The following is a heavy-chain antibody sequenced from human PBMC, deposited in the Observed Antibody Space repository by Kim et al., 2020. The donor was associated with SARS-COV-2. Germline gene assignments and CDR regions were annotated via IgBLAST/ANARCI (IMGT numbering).Heavy chain of an antibody. CDR2: ITSKANSYAS. V-gene: IGHV3-73*01. CDR3: TRALDGLWFGESNYYYGMDV. Sequence: GGSLRLSCAASGFTFSGYAMHWVRQASGKGLEWVGRITSKANSYASAYAASGKCRFTISREESKNTAYLQMNSLQTEDTAVYYCTRALDGLWFGESNYYYGMDVWGQGTTVTVSS. D-gene: IGHD3-10*01. CDR1: GFTFSGYA. J-gene: IGHJ6*02.